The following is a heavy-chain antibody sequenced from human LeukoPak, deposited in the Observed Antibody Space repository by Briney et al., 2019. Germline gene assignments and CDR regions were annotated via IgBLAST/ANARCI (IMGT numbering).Heavy chain of an antibody. Sequence: GGSLRLSCAASGFAFSSFAMGWVRQSPGKGLEWLSTINGGGNTTFYADSVKGRFTISRDNSKNTLYLHMDSLRPDDAAIYYCTKELHVAVAVADYYYFYMDVWGRGTAVTVSS. CDR3: TKELHVAVAVADYYYFYMDV. D-gene: IGHD6-19*01. CDR2: INGGGNTT. CDR1: GFAFSSFA. J-gene: IGHJ6*03. V-gene: IGHV3-23*01.